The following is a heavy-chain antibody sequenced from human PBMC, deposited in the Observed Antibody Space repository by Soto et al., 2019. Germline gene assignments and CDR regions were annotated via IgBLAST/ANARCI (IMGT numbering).Heavy chain of an antibody. Sequence: GGSLRLSCAASGFTFSSYGMHWVRQAPGKGLEWVAVIWYDGSNKYYADSVKGRFTISRDNSKNTLYLQMNSLRAEDTAVYYCARDSQPIQLSWFDPWGQGTLVTVSS. CDR3: ARDSQPIQLSWFDP. V-gene: IGHV3-33*01. CDR2: IWYDGSNK. D-gene: IGHD5-18*01. CDR1: GFTFSSYG. J-gene: IGHJ5*02.